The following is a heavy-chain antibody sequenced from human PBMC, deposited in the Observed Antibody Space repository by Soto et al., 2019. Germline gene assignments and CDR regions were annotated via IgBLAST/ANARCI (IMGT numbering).Heavy chain of an antibody. J-gene: IGHJ6*02. D-gene: IGHD2-8*01. CDR1: GFIFKNFA. CDR2: IWYDGSNK. Sequence: GGSLRLSCSASGFIFKNFAMHWVRQAPGKGLEWVAVIWYDGSNKYYADSVKGRFTISRDNSKNTLYLQMNSLRAEDTAVYYCAGAGGMYSGVDVWGQGTTVTVSS. V-gene: IGHV3-33*08. CDR3: AGAGGMYSGVDV.